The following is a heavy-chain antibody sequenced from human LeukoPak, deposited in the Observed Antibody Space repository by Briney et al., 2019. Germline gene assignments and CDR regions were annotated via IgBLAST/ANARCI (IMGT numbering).Heavy chain of an antibody. CDR3: AKFLSSGYPNDAFDI. Sequence: GGSLRLSCVTSGFIFSSYGIHWVRQAPGKGLEWVAWHFASNKYYAESVRGRFTMSRDNSKSTLYLQMNSLRAEDTAVYYCAKFLSSGYPNDAFDIWGQGTMVTVSS. CDR1: GFIFSSYG. CDR2: HFASNK. J-gene: IGHJ3*02. D-gene: IGHD3-22*01. V-gene: IGHV3-30*02.